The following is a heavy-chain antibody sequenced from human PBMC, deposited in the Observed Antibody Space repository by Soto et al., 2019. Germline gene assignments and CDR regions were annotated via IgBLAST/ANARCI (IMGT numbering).Heavy chain of an antibody. CDR1: GGSISSRGYY. CDR2: IYYSGRT. J-gene: IGHJ5*02. CDR3: ATSNWFDP. Sequence: QLQLQESGPGLVKPSETLSLTCTVSGGSISSRGYYWGWIRQPPGKGLEWIGTIYYSGRTYYNPAVRSRVPMSVDTSKDRCSLKLRWVTGAGTAVYCCATSNWFDPWGQGTLVTVSS. V-gene: IGHV4-39*01.